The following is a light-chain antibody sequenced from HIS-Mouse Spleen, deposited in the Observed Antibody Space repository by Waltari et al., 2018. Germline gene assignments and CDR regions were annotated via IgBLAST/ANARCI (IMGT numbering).Light chain of an antibody. CDR1: KLGDKY. J-gene: IGLJ2*01. CDR2: PDS. V-gene: IGLV3-1*01. Sequence: SYELTQPPSVSVSPGQTASITCSGDKLGDKYACWYQQKPSQSPVLVIYPDSKRPSGIPERFSGSNSGNTATLTISGTQAMDEADYYCQAWDSSTVVFGGGTKLTVL. CDR3: QAWDSSTVV.